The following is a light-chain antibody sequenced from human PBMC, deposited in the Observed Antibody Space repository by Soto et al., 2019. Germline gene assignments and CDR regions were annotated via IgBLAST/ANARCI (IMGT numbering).Light chain of an antibody. V-gene: IGKV3-20*01. CDR3: QQYGSSPRT. CDR2: DAS. CDR1: QSVSSSY. J-gene: IGKJ1*01. Sequence: ENVLTQSPGTLSLSPGERATLSCSASQSVSSSYLAWYQQKPGQAPRLLIYDASSRATGIPDRFSGSGSGADFTLTISSLEPEDFALYFCQQYGSSPRTFGQGTKVEIK.